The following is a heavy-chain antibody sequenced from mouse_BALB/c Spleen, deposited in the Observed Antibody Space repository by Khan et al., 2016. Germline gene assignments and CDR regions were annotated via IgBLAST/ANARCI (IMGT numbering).Heavy chain of an antibody. CDR3: ARSRAFAY. CDR1: GYTFTSYW. CDR2: INPSTGYT. J-gene: IGHJ3*01. Sequence: QVQLQQSGAELAKPGASVKMSCKASGYTFTSYWMHWVKQRPGQGLEWIGYINPSTGYTEYNQKFKDKATLTADKSSSTAYMQLSSLTSEDSAVYYCARSRAFAYWCQGTLVTVSA. V-gene: IGHV1-7*01. D-gene: IGHD3-3*01.